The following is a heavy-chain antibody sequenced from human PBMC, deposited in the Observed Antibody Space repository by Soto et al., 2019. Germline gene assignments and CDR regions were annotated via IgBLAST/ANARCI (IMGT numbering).Heavy chain of an antibody. CDR2: IYYSGST. V-gene: IGHV4-28*01. J-gene: IGHJ3*01. D-gene: IGHD4-17*01. Sequence: QVQLQESGPGLVKPSDTLSHTCAVSGYSISSSNWWGWIRQPPGKGLEWIGYIYYSGSTYYNPSLKRRVTMSVGTSTHQFSLKLSSVTAVDTAVYYCARKNGVLDAFDCWGQGTMVTVSS. CDR1: GYSISSSNW. CDR3: ARKNGVLDAFDC.